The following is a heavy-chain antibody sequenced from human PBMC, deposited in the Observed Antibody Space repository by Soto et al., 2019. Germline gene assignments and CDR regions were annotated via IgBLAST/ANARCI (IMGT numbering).Heavy chain of an antibody. CDR1: GFTFTSSA. J-gene: IGHJ6*02. D-gene: IGHD2-15*01. Sequence: ASVKVSCKASGFTFTSSAVQWVRQARGQRLEWIGWIVVGSGNTNYAQKFQERVTITRDMSTSTAYMELSSLRSEDTAVYYCAVPSADCSGGSCYPLNTVYYGMDVWGQGTTVTVSS. CDR3: AVPSADCSGGSCYPLNTVYYGMDV. CDR2: IVVGSGNT. V-gene: IGHV1-58*01.